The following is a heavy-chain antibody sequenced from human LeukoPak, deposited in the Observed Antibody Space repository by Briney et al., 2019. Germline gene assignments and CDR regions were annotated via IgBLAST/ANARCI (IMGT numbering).Heavy chain of an antibody. J-gene: IGHJ1*01. V-gene: IGHV3-7*01. CDR1: GFMFNRCW. CDR2: INPDGRDT. D-gene: IGHD4-23*01. CDR3: TSWGNTTAEYFQR. Sequence: GGSLTLSCVVSGFMFNRCWMNWVRQAPGKGLEWVAHINPDGRDTYYVDSVKGRFTISRDNAQNSMYLQMNSLRVEDTAVYYCTSWGNTTAEYFQRWGQGTLVTVSS.